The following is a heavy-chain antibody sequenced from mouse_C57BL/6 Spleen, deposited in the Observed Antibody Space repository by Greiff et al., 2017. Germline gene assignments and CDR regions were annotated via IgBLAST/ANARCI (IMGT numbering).Heavy chain of an antibody. J-gene: IGHJ4*01. CDR2: ISNGGGST. CDR1: GFTFSDYY. CDR3: ARSSLRDYAMDY. D-gene: IGHD1-1*01. V-gene: IGHV5-12*01. Sequence: EVQRVESGGGLVQPGGSLKLSCAASGFTFSDYYMYWVRQTPEKRLEWVAYISNGGGSTYYPDTVKGRFTISRDNAKNTLYLQMSRLKSEDTAMYYCARSSLRDYAMDYWGQGTSVTVSS.